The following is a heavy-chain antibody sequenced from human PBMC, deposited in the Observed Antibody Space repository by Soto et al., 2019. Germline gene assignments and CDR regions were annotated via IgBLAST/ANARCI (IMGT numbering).Heavy chain of an antibody. CDR2: ISYSGST. J-gene: IGHJ4*02. D-gene: IGHD4-17*01. Sequence: PSETLSLTCTVSGGSISSYYWIWIRQPPGKGLEWIGYISYSGSTNYNPSLKSRPTISVDTSKNQFSLKRRSVTAADTAVYYCARASPYGDYALDYWGQGTLVTVSS. V-gene: IGHV4-59*01. CDR1: GGSISSYY. CDR3: ARASPYGDYALDY.